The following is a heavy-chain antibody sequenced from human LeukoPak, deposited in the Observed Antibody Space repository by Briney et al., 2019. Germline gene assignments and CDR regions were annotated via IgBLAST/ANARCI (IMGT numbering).Heavy chain of an antibody. D-gene: IGHD3-10*01. J-gene: IGHJ4*02. CDR3: ACSRVYGSHDY. CDR2: ISGDGKST. V-gene: IGHV3-23*01. CDR1: GFTFSSYP. Sequence: SGGSLRLSCTASGFTFSSYPMYWVRQAPGKGLEWVSAISGDGKSTYYAESMKGRFTLSRDNSKDTLYLQMNSLRAEDTAVYYCACSRVYGSHDYWGQGTLVTVSS.